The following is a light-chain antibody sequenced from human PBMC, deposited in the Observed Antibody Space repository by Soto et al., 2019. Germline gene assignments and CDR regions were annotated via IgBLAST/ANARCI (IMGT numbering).Light chain of an antibody. CDR2: DAS. J-gene: IGKJ4*01. V-gene: IGKV3-11*01. CDR1: QSVSSY. Sequence: EIVLTQSPATLSLSPGERATLSCRASQSVSSYLAWYQQKPCQAPRLLIYDASNRATGIPARFSGSGSGTDFTLTISSLEPEAFAVYYCQQRSNWPTFGGGTKVEIK. CDR3: QQRSNWPT.